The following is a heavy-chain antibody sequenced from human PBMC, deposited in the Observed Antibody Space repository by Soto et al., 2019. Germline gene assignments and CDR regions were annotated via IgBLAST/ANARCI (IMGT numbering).Heavy chain of an antibody. CDR3: ARGLGLGDC. J-gene: IGHJ4*02. CDR1: GYTFSSYY. D-gene: IGHD3-9*01. V-gene: IGHV1-46*01. Sequence: QVQLVQSGAEVKKPGASVKVSCKASGYTFSSYYIHLVRQAPGQGLEWIGIINPNGGSTNYAQNFKGRLAVTRYTSTATVYMDLSALPSDDPAMYYCARGLGLGDCWGQGTLVSVSS. CDR2: INPNGGST.